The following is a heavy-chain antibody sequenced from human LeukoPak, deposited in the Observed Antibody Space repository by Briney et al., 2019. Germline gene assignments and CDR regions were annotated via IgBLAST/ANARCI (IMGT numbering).Heavy chain of an antibody. CDR3: TSPKDDSSYCGKDV. CDR1: GFTFSGSV. J-gene: IGHJ6*02. CDR2: IRTKANNYAT. D-gene: IGHD2-15*01. V-gene: IGHV3-73*01. Sequence: GGSLKLSCTASGFTFSGSVMHWVRQASGKGLEWVARIRTKANNYATAFAASVKGRFTISRDDSKNTAYLQVNSLKTEDTAVYYCTSPKDDSSYCGKDVWGQGTTVTVSS.